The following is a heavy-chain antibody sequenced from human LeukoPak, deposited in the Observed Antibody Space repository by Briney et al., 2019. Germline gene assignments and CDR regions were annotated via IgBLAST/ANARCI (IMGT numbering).Heavy chain of an antibody. Sequence: SQTLSLTCAISGDSVSSSSAAWNWIRQSPSRGLEWLGRTYYRSKWYNEYAVSVKSRITINPDTSNNQFSLRLSSVIPEDTAVYYCAAFRRDAFDVWGQETMVTISS. CDR3: AAFRRDAFDV. CDR2: TYYRSKWYN. CDR1: GDSVSSSSAA. V-gene: IGHV6-1*01. J-gene: IGHJ3*01.